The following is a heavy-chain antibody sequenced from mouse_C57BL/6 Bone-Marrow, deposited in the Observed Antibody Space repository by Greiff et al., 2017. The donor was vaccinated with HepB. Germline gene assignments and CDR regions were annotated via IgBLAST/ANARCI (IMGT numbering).Heavy chain of an antibody. D-gene: IGHD6-1*01. Sequence: EVQLVESGGGLVQPKGSLKLSCAASGFTFNTYAMHWVRQAPGKGLEWVARIRSNSSNYATYYADSVKDRFTISRDDSQSMLYLQMNNLKTEDTAMYYCVREASSPDYWGQGTSVTVSS. CDR2: IRSNSSNYAT. CDR3: VREASSPDY. J-gene: IGHJ4*01. CDR1: GFTFNTYA. V-gene: IGHV10-3*01.